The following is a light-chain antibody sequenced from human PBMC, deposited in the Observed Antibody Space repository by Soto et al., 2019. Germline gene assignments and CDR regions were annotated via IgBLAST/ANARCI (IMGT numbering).Light chain of an antibody. J-gene: IGKJ2*01. V-gene: IGKV1-5*03. CDR3: QQYSSYYT. CDR2: KAS. CDR1: QSISNW. Sequence: DIQMTQSPSTLSGSVGDRVTITCRASQSISNWLAWYQQKPGKAPKLLIYKASTLETRVPSRFSGSGSGTHLTLTITSLQPDDFATYYCQQYSSYYTFGQGPRWIS.